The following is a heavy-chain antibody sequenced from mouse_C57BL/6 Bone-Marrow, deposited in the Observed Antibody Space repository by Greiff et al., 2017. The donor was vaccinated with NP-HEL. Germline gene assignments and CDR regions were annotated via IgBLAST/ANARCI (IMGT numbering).Heavy chain of an antibody. CDR2: ISDGGSYT. CDR1: GFTFSSYA. J-gene: IGHJ3*01. CDR3: ARDRGAAWFAY. V-gene: IGHV5-4*01. Sequence: EVQVVESGGGLVKPGGSLKLSCAASGFTFSSYAMSWVRQTPEKRLEWVATISDGGSYTYYPDNVKGRFTISRDNAKNNLYLQMSHLKSEDTAMYYCARDRGAAWFAYWGQGTLVTVSA. D-gene: IGHD3-1*01.